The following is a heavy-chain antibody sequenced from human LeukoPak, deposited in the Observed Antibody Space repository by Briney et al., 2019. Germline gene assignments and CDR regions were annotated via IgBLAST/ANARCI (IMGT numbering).Heavy chain of an antibody. Sequence: ASVKVSCKASGYTFTSYGISWVRQAPGQGLEWMGWISAYNGNTNYAQKLQGRVTMTTDTSTSTAYMELRSLRSDVTAVYYCARDRAVRGVIITSPLDYWGQGTLVTVSS. D-gene: IGHD3-10*01. V-gene: IGHV1-18*01. J-gene: IGHJ4*02. CDR1: GYTFTSYG. CDR3: ARDRAVRGVIITSPLDY. CDR2: ISAYNGNT.